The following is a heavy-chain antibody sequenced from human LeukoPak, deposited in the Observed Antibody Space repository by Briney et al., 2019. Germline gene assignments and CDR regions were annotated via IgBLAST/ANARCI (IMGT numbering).Heavy chain of an antibody. D-gene: IGHD6-13*01. V-gene: IGHV3-33*03. Sequence: PGGSLRLSCAASGFTFSSYGMHWVRQAPGKGLEWVAVIWYDGSNKYYADSVKGRFTISRDNAKNSLCLQMNSLRAEDTAVYYCVAAGGYWGQGALVTVSS. CDR1: GFTFSSYG. CDR3: VAAGGY. CDR2: IWYDGSNK. J-gene: IGHJ4*02.